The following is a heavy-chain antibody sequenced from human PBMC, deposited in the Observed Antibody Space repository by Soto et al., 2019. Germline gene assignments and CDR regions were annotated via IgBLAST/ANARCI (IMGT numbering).Heavy chain of an antibody. D-gene: IGHD3-10*01. Sequence: GFLSLSCAPAGLIVGTNYMTWVRQAPGKGLEWVSIIYSSGATYYADSVKGRFTISRDNPKNTLYLQMNSLRAEDTGVYYCARDRVRIYGMDVWGQGTTVTVSS. CDR1: GLIVGTNY. CDR3: ARDRVRIYGMDV. J-gene: IGHJ6*02. V-gene: IGHV3-53*01. CDR2: IYSSGAT.